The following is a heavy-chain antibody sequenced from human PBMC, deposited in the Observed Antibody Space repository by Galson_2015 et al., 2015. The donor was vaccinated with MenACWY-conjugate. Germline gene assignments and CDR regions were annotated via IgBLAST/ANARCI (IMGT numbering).Heavy chain of an antibody. CDR2: ISCNSSAI. CDR3: ARDPNVRFLDYFDL. V-gene: IGHV3-48*02. D-gene: IGHD3-9*01. J-gene: IGHJ1*01. Sequence: SLRLSCAASGFTFSSYSINWVRQAPGKGLEWVSYISCNSSAIYYADSVKGRFTISRDNAKNSLYLQMNSLRDEDTAVYYCARDPNVRFLDYFDLWGQGPLATVSS. CDR1: GFTFSSYS.